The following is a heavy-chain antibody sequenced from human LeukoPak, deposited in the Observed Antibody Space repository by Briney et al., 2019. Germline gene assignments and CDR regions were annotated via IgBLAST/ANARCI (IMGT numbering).Heavy chain of an antibody. CDR1: GGSFSGYY. V-gene: IGHV4-34*01. Sequence: SETLSLTCAVCGGSFSGYYWSWIRQPPGKGLEWIGEINHSGSTNYNPSLKSRVTISVDTSKNQFSLKLSSVTAADTAVYYCARGGRIRRGMDVWGKGTTVTVSS. CDR3: ARGGRIRRGMDV. CDR2: INHSGST. J-gene: IGHJ6*04. D-gene: IGHD2-15*01.